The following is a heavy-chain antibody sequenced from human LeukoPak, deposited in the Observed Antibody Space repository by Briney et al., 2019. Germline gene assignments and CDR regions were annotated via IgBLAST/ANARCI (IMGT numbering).Heavy chain of an antibody. J-gene: IGHJ6*02. D-gene: IGHD3-9*01. CDR3: AGNGAIRYFDWPLSYYYYGMDV. CDR2: INYSGST. CDR1: GGSVSSGSYY. Sequence: PSETLSLTCTVSGGSVSSGSYYWSWIRQPPGKGLEWIGYINYSGSTNYNPSLKSRVTISVDTSKNQFSLKLSSVTAADTAVYYCAGNGAIRYFDWPLSYYYYGMDVWGQGTTVTVSS. V-gene: IGHV4-61*01.